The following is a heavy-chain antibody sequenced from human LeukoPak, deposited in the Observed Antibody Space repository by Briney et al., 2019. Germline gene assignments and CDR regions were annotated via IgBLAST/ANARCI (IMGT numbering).Heavy chain of an antibody. V-gene: IGHV3-23*01. J-gene: IGHJ4*02. CDR2: ISGSGGST. CDR1: GFTFSSYA. Sequence: GGSLRLSCAASGFTFSSYAMSWVRQAPGKGLEWVSAISGSGGSTYYADSEKGRFTISRDNSKNTLYLQMNSLRAEDMAVYYCAKDHVAACWVFDYWGQGTLVTVSS. CDR3: AKDHVAACWVFDY. D-gene: IGHD6-6*01.